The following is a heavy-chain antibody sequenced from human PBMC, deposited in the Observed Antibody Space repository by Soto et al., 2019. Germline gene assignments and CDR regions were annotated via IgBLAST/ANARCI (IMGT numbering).Heavy chain of an antibody. J-gene: IGHJ4*02. V-gene: IGHV3-21*01. CDR2: ISSTTNYI. CDR3: ARESEDLTSNFDY. Sequence: EVQLVAAGGGLVKPGGSLRLSCAASGFTFTRYSMNWVRQAPGKGLEWGSSISSTTNYIYYADSMNGRFTVSRDNAKNAVYLEMNSLSAEDTALYYCARESEDLTSNFDYWGQGTLVTVSS. CDR1: GFTFTRYS.